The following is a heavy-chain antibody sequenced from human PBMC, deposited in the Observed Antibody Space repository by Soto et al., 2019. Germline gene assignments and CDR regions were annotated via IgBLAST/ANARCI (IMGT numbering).Heavy chain of an antibody. CDR2: VYYSGAT. V-gene: IGHV4-39*01. J-gene: IGHJ5*02. Sequence: NPSETLSLTCNVSGDSMTSPPYYWGWIRQPPGKGLEWIGTVYYSGATYYNPSLRGRLTASADTSKNYFSLRLTSVTAADTSVYYFPRHDECFDPWGQGILVTVSS. CDR3: PRHDECFDP. CDR1: GDSMTSPPYY.